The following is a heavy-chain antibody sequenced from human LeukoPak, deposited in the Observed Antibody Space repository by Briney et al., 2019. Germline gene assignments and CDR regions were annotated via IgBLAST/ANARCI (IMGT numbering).Heavy chain of an antibody. CDR1: GYTFTSYA. Sequence: ASVKVSCKASGYTFTSYAMHWVRQAPGQRLEWMGWINAGNGNTKYSQKFQGRVTMTRDTSTSTVYMELSSLRSEDTAVYYCARVYVGSIAAAGFYGMDVWGQGTTVTVSS. J-gene: IGHJ6*02. CDR2: INAGNGNT. D-gene: IGHD6-13*01. CDR3: ARVYVGSIAAAGFYGMDV. V-gene: IGHV1-3*01.